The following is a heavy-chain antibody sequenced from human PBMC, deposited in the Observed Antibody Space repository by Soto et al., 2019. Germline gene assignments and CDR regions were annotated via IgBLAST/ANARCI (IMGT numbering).Heavy chain of an antibody. CDR2: ITPATGAA. CDR1: GYPVTAYY. V-gene: IGHV1-2*02. Sequence: QLHLVQSGAVVKKPGASVTVSCSASGYPVTAYYMHWVRQAPGRGLEWMGGITPATGAAKYTQTFPGGATMTRDTSTSTGFMERCGLTSEYTAAFYCARGGGVGVAGSAAFDMWGQGTLVTVSS. CDR3: ARGGGVGVAGSAAFDM. D-gene: IGHD3-3*01. J-gene: IGHJ3*02.